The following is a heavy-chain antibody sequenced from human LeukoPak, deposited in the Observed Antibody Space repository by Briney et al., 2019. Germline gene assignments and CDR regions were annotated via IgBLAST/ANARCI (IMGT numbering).Heavy chain of an antibody. CDR1: GGSISSGSYY. Sequence: PSQTLSLTCTVSGGSISSGSYYWSWIRQPAGKGLEWIGRIYTSGSTNYNPSLKSRVTISVDTSKNQFSLKLSSVTAADTAVYYCARGSVYYYGMDVWGQGTTVTVS. CDR2: IYTSGST. J-gene: IGHJ6*02. CDR3: ARGSVYYYGMDV. V-gene: IGHV4-61*02.